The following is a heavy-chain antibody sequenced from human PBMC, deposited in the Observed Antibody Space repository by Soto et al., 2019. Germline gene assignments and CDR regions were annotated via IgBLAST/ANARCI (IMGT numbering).Heavy chain of an antibody. CDR1: GGSISGYY. CDR3: ARATESHFNYYDSSGYYYLFDY. Sequence: SETLSLTCTVSGGSISGYYWSWIRQPPGKGLEWIGYIYYSGSTNYNPSLKSRVTISVDTSNNQFSLKLSSVTAADTAVYYCARATESHFNYYDSSGYYYLFDYWGQGTLVTVSS. CDR2: IYYSGST. V-gene: IGHV4-59*01. D-gene: IGHD3-22*01. J-gene: IGHJ4*02.